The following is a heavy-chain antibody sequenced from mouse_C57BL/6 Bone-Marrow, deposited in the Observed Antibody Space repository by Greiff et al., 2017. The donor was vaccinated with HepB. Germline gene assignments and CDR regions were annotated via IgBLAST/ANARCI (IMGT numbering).Heavy chain of an antibody. CDR1: GYTFTSYT. D-gene: IGHD2-3*01. V-gene: IGHV1-4*01. CDR2: INPSSGYT. Sequence: QVHVKQSGAELARPGASVKMSCKASGYTFTSYTMHWVKQRPGQGLEWIGYINPSSGYTKYNQKFKDKATLTADKSSSPAYMQLSSLTSEDSAVYYCAHDGYYGTKGYYAMDYWGQGTSVTVSS. CDR3: AHDGYYGTKGYYAMDY. J-gene: IGHJ4*01.